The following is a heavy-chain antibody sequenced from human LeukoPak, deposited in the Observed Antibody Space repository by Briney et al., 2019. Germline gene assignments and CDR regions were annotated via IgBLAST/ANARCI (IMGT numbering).Heavy chain of an antibody. J-gene: IGHJ3*01. D-gene: IGHD1-26*01. CDR1: GFTFSIYG. CDR3: AKGGGSYSSAFDA. Sequence: QPGGSLRLSCAASGFTFSIYGMHWVRQAPGKGLEWVAFIQYDGSNKYYADSVKGRFTISRDNSKNTLYLQMNSLRAEDTAVYYCAKGGGSYSSAFDAWGQGTMVTVSS. CDR2: IQYDGSNK. V-gene: IGHV3-30*02.